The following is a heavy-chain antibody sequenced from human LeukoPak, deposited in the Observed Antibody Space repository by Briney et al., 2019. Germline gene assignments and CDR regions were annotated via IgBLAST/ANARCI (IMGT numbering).Heavy chain of an antibody. D-gene: IGHD6-19*01. J-gene: IGHJ5*02. V-gene: IGHV3-23*01. CDR1: GFTFSGCA. CDR3: AKDPYNTAVANTNGWFDP. CDR2: ISGSGGNT. Sequence: PGGSLRLSCAASGFTFSGCAMSWVRRAPGKGLEWVSSISGSGGNTYYAQSVKGRFTISRDNSENTLYLQMDTLRADDTALYFCAKDPYNTAVANTNGWFDPWGQGTLVTVSS.